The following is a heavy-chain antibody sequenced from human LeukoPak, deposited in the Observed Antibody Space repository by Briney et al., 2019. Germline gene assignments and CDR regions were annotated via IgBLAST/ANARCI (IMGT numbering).Heavy chain of an antibody. CDR2: IYSGGST. D-gene: IGHD3-10*02. CDR1: GFSVSSNY. Sequence: GGSLRLSCAASGFSVSSNYMNWVRQAPGKGLEWVSVIYSGGSTYYADSVKGRFTISRDNSKNTLYLQMNSLRAEDTAVYYCAELGITMIGGVWGKGTTVTISS. CDR3: AELGITMIGGV. V-gene: IGHV3-53*01. J-gene: IGHJ6*04.